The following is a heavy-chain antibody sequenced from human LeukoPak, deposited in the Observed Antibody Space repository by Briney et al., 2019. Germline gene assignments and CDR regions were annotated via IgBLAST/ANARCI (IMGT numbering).Heavy chain of an antibody. J-gene: IGHJ4*02. CDR3: ARASSGLRPLFDY. D-gene: IGHD5-12*01. V-gene: IGHV4-34*01. Sequence: PSETLSLTCAVYGGSFSGYYWSWIRQPPGKGLEWIGEINHSGSTNYNPSLKSRVTISVDTSKNQFSLKLSSVTAADTAVYYCARASSGLRPLFDYWGQGTLVTVSS. CDR2: INHSGST. CDR1: GGSFSGYY.